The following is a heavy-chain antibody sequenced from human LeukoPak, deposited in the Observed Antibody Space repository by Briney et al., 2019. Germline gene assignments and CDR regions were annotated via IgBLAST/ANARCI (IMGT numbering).Heavy chain of an antibody. Sequence: PGGSLRLSCAASGFTFISYAMSWVRQAPGKGLEWVSAISGRDGSTYYADSVKSRFTISRVNSKNTLYLELNSMRGDDPAVYYCAKDVVGIVLMVYAIWGQGTLVTVSS. CDR1: GFTFISYA. CDR3: AKDVVGIVLMVYAI. J-gene: IGHJ4*02. V-gene: IGHV3-23*01. CDR2: ISGRDGST. D-gene: IGHD2-8*01.